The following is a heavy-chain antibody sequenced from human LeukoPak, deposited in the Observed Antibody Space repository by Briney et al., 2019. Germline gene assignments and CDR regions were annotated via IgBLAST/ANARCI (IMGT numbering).Heavy chain of an antibody. CDR1: GFTFSSYA. CDR2: ISYDGSNK. J-gene: IGHJ4*02. V-gene: IGHV3-30-3*01. D-gene: IGHD3-22*01. CDR3: ARELEYYYDSSGYLYY. Sequence: AGGSLRLSCAASGFTFSSYAMHWVRQAPGKGLEWVAVISYDGSNKYYADSVKGRFTISRDNSKNTLYLQMNSLRAKDTAVYYCARELEYYYDSSGYLYYWGQGTLVTVSS.